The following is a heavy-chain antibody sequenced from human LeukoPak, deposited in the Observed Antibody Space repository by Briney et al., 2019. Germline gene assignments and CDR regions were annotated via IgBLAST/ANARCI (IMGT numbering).Heavy chain of an antibody. CDR1: GFTFSSYA. V-gene: IGHV3-23*01. D-gene: IGHD1-7*01. J-gene: IGHJ4*02. CDR3: AKDERNWNYNLASQTYD. CDR2: ISGSGVST. Sequence: LPGGSLRLSCAASGFTFSSYAMNWVRQAPGKGLEWVSGISGSGVSTYYADSVKGRFTVSRDNSKNTLYLQMSSLRAEDTAVYYCAKDERNWNYNLASQTYDWGQGTLVTVSS.